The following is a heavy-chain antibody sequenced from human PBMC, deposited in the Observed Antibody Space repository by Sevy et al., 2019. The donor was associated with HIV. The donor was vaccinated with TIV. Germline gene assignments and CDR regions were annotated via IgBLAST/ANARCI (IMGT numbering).Heavy chain of an antibody. J-gene: IGHJ3*01. Sequence: GGSLRLSCTVTGFTFSGFSFSHYSMNWVRQAPGRGLEWVSSISYNSNFILYADPVKGRFTISRDDAKNSLFLLMDRLRADDTAMYYCALTNSADYYGSGAFHLWGRGTMVTVSS. CDR1: GFSFSHYS. D-gene: IGHD3-22*01. CDR2: ISYNSNFI. CDR3: ALTNSADYYGSGAFHL. V-gene: IGHV3-21*06.